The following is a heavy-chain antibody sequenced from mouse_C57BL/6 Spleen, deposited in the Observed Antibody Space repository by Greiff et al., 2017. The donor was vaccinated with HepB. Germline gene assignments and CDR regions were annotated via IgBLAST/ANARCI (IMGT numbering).Heavy chain of an antibody. J-gene: IGHJ4*01. Sequence: DVQLQESGAELVKPGASVKLSCTASGFNIKDYYMNWVKQRTEQGLEWIGRIDPEDGETKYAPKFQGKATITADTSSNTAYLQLSSLTSEDTAVYYCARGDYDVRDYYAMDYWGQGTSVTVSS. CDR1: GFNIKDYY. CDR2: IDPEDGET. CDR3: ARGDYDVRDYYAMDY. V-gene: IGHV14-2*01. D-gene: IGHD2-4*01.